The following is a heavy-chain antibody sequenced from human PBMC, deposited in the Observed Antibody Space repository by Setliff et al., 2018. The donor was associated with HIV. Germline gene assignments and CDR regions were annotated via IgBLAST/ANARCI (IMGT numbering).Heavy chain of an antibody. V-gene: IGHV3-23*01. D-gene: IGHD3-22*01. CDR1: GFTFSSSV. J-gene: IGHJ4*02. Sequence: GGSLRLSCAASGFTFSSSVMSWVRQAPGKGLEWVSFISGSGGSTEYADSVKGRFTIPRDNSKNTVYLQMNSLRAEDTAEYYCAKELAASGLGYFDSWGRGILVTVSS. CDR3: AKELAASGLGYFDS. CDR2: ISGSGGST.